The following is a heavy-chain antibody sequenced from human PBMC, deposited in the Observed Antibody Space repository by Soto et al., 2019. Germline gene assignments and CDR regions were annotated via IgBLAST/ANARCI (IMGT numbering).Heavy chain of an antibody. CDR3: ARDRAGYFDWRPFYGMDV. D-gene: IGHD3-9*01. V-gene: IGHV3-33*01. Sequence: QVQLVESGGGVVQPGRSLRLSCAASGFTFSSYGMHWVRQAPGKGLEWVAVIWYDGSNKYYADSVKGRFTISRDNSKNTLYLQMNSLRAEDTAVYYCARDRAGYFDWRPFYGMDVWGQGTTVTVSS. CDR1: GFTFSSYG. J-gene: IGHJ6*02. CDR2: IWYDGSNK.